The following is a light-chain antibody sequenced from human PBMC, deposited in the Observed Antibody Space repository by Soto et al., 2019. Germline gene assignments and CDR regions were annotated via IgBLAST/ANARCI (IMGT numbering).Light chain of an antibody. J-gene: IGKJ2*01. Sequence: ENVLTQSPGTLSLSPGERATLSCRASQSVNNNYLAWYQQKPGQAPRLLINGASSRATGIPDRFSGSGSGTDFTLSISRLEPEDFAVYHCQQLGSLPYTFGQATKLEIK. CDR3: QQLGSLPYT. V-gene: IGKV3-20*01. CDR1: QSVNNNY. CDR2: GAS.